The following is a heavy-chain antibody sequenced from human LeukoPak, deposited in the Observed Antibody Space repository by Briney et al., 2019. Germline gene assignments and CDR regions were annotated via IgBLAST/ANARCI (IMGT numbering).Heavy chain of an antibody. V-gene: IGHV4-34*01. CDR1: SVSFSGYY. CDR2: INHSVGT. CDR3: ARGHTRITMLRGSRSAYYFDY. Sequence: SETLSLTCSVYSVSFSGYYWSWIRQPPGKGLEWIGEINHSVGTNYNPSLKSRVTMSLDTSKNQFSLKLSSVTAAGTAVYYCARGHTRITMLRGSRSAYYFDYWGQGTLVTVSS. J-gene: IGHJ4*02. D-gene: IGHD3-10*01.